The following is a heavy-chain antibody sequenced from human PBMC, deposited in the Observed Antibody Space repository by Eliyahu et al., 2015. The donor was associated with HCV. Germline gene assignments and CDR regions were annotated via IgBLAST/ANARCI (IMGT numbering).Heavy chain of an antibody. D-gene: IGHD1-26*01. V-gene: IGHV3-48*02. CDR3: AREGGEYRRSYYGGDFEY. CDR1: GFSFSGYH. Sequence: EVQLVESGGGLVQPGGSLRLXCAASGFSFSGYHMXWVRQAPGKGLEXISHITSSSSTIXYADSVKGRFTISRDNAKNSLYLQMNSLRDEDTAVYYCAREGGEYRRSYYGGDFEYWGQGTLV. J-gene: IGHJ4*02. CDR2: ITSSSSTI.